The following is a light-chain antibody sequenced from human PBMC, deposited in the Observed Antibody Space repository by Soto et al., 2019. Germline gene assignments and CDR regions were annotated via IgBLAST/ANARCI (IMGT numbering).Light chain of an antibody. CDR2: DDS. J-gene: IGLJ2*01. CDR1: DIGVKS. Sequence: SYELTQPPSVSVAPGQTARITCGGNDIGVKSGHWYQQKPGQAPVRGVHDDSDRPPGMPERFSGSNSGNTASLTISRVEAGDEADYYFQVWDGDSEHVVFGGGTQLTVL. V-gene: IGLV3-21*02. CDR3: QVWDGDSEHVV.